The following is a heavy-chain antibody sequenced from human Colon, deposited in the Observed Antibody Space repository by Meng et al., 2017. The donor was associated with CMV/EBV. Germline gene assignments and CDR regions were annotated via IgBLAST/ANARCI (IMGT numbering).Heavy chain of an antibody. CDR3: ARRRLYCDGSGCLHYYFDS. CDR2: ISGGSGTI. V-gene: IGHV3-11*01. CDR1: GFKFNEFY. D-gene: IGHD2-21*01. J-gene: IGHJ4*02. Sequence: GGSLRLSCAASGFKFNEFYMGWIRQAPGTGLEWVSYISGGSGTIYYADSVEGRFTISRDNAKKSLYLQIDSLRAEDTALYYCARRRLYCDGSGCLHYYFDSMGQGTLVTVSS.